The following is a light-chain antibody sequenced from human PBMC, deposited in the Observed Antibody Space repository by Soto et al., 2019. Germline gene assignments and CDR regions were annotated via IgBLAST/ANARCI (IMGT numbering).Light chain of an antibody. CDR1: SSDVGGYNY. J-gene: IGLJ1*01. Sequence: QSALTQPASVSGSPGQSITISCTGTSSDVGGYNYVSWYQQHPGKASKLMIYDVSNRPSGVSNRFSGSKSGNTASLTIFGLQAEDEADYYCSSYTSSSTLDVFGTGTKVTVL. CDR3: SSYTSSSTLDV. CDR2: DVS. V-gene: IGLV2-14*01.